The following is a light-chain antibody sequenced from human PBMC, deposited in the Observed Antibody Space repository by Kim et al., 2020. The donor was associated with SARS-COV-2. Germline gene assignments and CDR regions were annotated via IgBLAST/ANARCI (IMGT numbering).Light chain of an antibody. CDR2: TAS. CDR1: QTINNN. Sequence: EVVMTQSPDTLSVSPGERATLSCRARQTINNNLAWYQHKPGQAPRLLIYTASTRATGIPARFSGSGSGTEFTLTISSLQSEDSAVYYCQQYDIWPLTFGGGTKVDIK. J-gene: IGKJ4*01. CDR3: QQYDIWPLT. V-gene: IGKV3-15*01.